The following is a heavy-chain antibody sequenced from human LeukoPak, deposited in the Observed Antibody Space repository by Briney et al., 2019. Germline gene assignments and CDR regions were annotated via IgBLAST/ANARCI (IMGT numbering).Heavy chain of an antibody. Sequence: GGSLRLSCAASGFTFSSYAMSWVRQAPDRGLQWVSSISGSGGITHYADSVKGRFTISRDNSKNTLYLEMNGLRTEDTAVYFCAKDIAARPRWFDPWGQGTLVAVSS. CDR1: GFTFSSYA. D-gene: IGHD6-6*01. J-gene: IGHJ5*02. CDR2: ISGSGGIT. CDR3: AKDIAARPRWFDP. V-gene: IGHV3-23*01.